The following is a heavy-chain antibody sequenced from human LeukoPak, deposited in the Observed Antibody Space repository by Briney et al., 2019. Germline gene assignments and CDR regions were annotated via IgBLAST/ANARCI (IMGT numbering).Heavy chain of an antibody. CDR1: AFSFRSFG. Sequence: GGSLRLSCAASAFSFRSFGMQWVRQAPGKGLGWVAFISSDGGNVYYADSVNGRFSISRDNFKATLYLQMNSLTPEDTAVYYCAKGQQGHMWLDNWGQRKLVIVSP. D-gene: IGHD6-13*01. CDR3: AKGQQGHMWLDN. CDR2: ISSDGGNV. V-gene: IGHV3-30*18. J-gene: IGHJ4*02.